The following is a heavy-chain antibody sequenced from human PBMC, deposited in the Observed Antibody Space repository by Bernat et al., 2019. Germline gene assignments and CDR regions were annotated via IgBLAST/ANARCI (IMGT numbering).Heavy chain of an antibody. J-gene: IGHJ6*02. CDR2: ISYDGSNK. CDR3: ARAPRMRGGMDV. CDR1: GFTFSSYA. V-gene: IGHV3-30-3*01. Sequence: QVQLVESGGGVVQPGRSLRLSCAASGFTFSSYAMHGVRQAPGKGLEWVAVISYDGSNKYYADSVKGRFTISRDNSKNTLYLQMNSLRAEDTAVYYCARAPRMRGGMDVWGQGTTVTVSS.